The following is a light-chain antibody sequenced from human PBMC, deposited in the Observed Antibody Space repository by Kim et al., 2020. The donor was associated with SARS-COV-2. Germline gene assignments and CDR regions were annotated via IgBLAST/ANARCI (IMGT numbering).Light chain of an antibody. CDR3: SSHTTSSTYV. Sequence: GHSITIACTGICTDVGYYNSVSWYQQPPGKAPKLIIYDVSERASGVSNRFSGSQSGNTASLTISGLRAEDEADYYCSSHTTSSTYVFGSGTRVTVL. CDR1: CTDVGYYNS. CDR2: DVS. V-gene: IGLV2-14*03. J-gene: IGLJ1*01.